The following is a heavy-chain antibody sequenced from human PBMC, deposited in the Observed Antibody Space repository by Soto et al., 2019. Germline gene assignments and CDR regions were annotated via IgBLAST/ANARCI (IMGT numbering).Heavy chain of an antibody. J-gene: IGHJ5*02. CDR2: IHYSGST. CDR1: GDSISSYY. V-gene: IGHV4-59*01. CDR3: ARGGLAARKGRWFVL. D-gene: IGHD6-6*01. Sequence: SETLSLTCTVSGDSISSYYWGWIRQPPGKGLEWIGYIHYSGSTNYNPSLKSRVTISVDTPKNQFSLKVNSMTAAATAVYYCARGGLAARKGRWFVLWSQATLLTV.